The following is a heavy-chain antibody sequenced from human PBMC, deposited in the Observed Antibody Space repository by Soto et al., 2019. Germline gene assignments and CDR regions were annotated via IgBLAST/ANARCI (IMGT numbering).Heavy chain of an antibody. V-gene: IGHV3-23*01. CDR1: GFPFSSYA. D-gene: IGHD3-16*01. J-gene: IGHJ4*02. CDR3: AKDPLSLAPLFY. Sequence: PGGSLRLSCAAPGFPFSSYAMSWVRQAPGKGLEWVSAISGSGGSTYYADSVKGRFTISRDNSKNTLYLQMNSLRAEDTALYYCAKDPLSLAPLFYWGQGTLVTVSS. CDR2: ISGSGGST.